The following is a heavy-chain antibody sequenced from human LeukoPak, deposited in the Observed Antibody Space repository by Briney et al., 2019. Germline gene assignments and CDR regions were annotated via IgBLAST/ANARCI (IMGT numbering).Heavy chain of an antibody. CDR3: ARDKPYYYDSSDQFYFDY. Sequence: PGGSLRLSCAASGFTFSSYAMSWVRQAPGKGLEWVSAISGSGGSTYYADSVKGRFTISRDNSKNTLYLQMNSLRAEDTALYYCARDKPYYYDSSDQFYFDYWGQGTLVTVSS. CDR1: GFTFSSYA. D-gene: IGHD3-22*01. CDR2: ISGSGGST. J-gene: IGHJ4*02. V-gene: IGHV3-23*01.